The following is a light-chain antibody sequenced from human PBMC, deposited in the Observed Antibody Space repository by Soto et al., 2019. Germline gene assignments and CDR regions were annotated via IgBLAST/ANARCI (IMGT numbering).Light chain of an antibody. CDR2: LNNDGSH. Sequence: QLVLTQPPSASASLGASVKLTCTLSSGHSSYAIAWHQKQPEKGPRSLMDLNNDGSHTKGDGIPDRFSGSSSGAERYLIISSLQSEDEADYYCQNWGTGFQVFGGGTKVTVL. J-gene: IGLJ2*01. CDR1: SGHSSYA. CDR3: QNWGTGFQV. V-gene: IGLV4-69*01.